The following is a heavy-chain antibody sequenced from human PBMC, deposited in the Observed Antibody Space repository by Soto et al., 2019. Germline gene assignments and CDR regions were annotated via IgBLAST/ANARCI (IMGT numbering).Heavy chain of an antibody. V-gene: IGHV4-38-2*01. Sequence: PSETLSLTCAVSGYSISGGYYWGWIRQSPGKGLEWIGSIYHSGSTYYNPSLKSRVIISVDTSKNQFSLKLSSVTAADTAVYYCARLAPIAAADGMDVWGQGTTVTVSS. CDR1: GYSISGGYY. CDR2: IYHSGST. D-gene: IGHD6-13*01. CDR3: ARLAPIAAADGMDV. J-gene: IGHJ6*02.